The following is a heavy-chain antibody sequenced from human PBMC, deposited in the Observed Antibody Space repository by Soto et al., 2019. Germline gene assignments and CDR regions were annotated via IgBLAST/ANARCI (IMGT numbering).Heavy chain of an antibody. CDR2: INHSGST. CDR1: GGSFSGYY. J-gene: IGHJ4*02. D-gene: IGHD6-19*01. V-gene: IGHV4-34*01. Sequence: PSETLSLTCAVYGGSFSGYYWSWIRQPPGKGLEWIGEINHSGSTNYNPSLKSRVTISVDTSKNQFSLKLSSVTAADTAVYYCARGWSVAGCDYWGQGTLVTVSS. CDR3: ARGWSVAGCDY.